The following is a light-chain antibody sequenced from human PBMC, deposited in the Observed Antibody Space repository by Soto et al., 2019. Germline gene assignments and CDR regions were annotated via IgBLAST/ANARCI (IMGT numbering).Light chain of an antibody. V-gene: IGKV1-5*03. CDR1: QSISTW. J-gene: IGKJ1*01. Sequence: DIQMTQSPYTLSASVGDRVTITCRASQSISTWLAWYQQKPGKAPKLLIYKASTLEGGVPSRFSGSGSGTEFTLTTSRLQPDDFATYYCQQYNSYSRTFGQGTKVDI. CDR3: QQYNSYSRT. CDR2: KAS.